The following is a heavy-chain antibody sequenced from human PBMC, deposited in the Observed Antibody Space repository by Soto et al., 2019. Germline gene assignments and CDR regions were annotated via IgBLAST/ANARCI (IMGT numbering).Heavy chain of an antibody. CDR1: GFMFSSYA. D-gene: IGHD1-1*01. V-gene: IGHV3-30*09. CDR2: LSSDGNNQ. Sequence: GGSLRLSCTASGFMFSSYAMHWVRQAPGKGLGWVAVLSSDGNNQYYGDSVEGRFAISRDNSKNTLYLQMDSLRPEDTAVYYCARPTTTIPYYYFYGLDVWGQGTTVTVSS. J-gene: IGHJ6*02. CDR3: ARPTTTIPYYYFYGLDV.